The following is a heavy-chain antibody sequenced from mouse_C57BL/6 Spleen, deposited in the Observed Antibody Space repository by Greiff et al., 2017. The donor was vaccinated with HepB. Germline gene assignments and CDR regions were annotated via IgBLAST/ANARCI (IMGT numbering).Heavy chain of an antibody. D-gene: IGHD2-4*01. J-gene: IGHJ4*01. CDR1: GYAFSSYW. CDR2: IYPGDGDT. Sequence: VKLMESGAELVKPGASVKISCKASGYAFSSYWMNWVKQRPGKGLEWIGQIYPGDGDTNYNGKFKGKATLTADKSSSTAYMQLSSLTAEDSAVYFCARQGDYDNYYAMDYWGQGTSVTVSS. V-gene: IGHV1-80*01. CDR3: ARQGDYDNYYAMDY.